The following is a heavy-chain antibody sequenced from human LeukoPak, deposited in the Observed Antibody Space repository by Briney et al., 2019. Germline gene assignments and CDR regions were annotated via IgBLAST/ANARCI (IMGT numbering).Heavy chain of an antibody. Sequence: GGSLRLSCAASGFTFTNYAMHWVRQAPGKGLEWVAVISFDGTNKYYANSVQGRFTISRDNSKNTLYLQMNSLRDEDTAVYYCARDSWYGFDIWGQGTMVTVSS. CDR1: GFTFTNYA. D-gene: IGHD2-15*01. CDR3: ARDSWYGFDI. V-gene: IGHV3-30-3*01. J-gene: IGHJ3*02. CDR2: ISFDGTNK.